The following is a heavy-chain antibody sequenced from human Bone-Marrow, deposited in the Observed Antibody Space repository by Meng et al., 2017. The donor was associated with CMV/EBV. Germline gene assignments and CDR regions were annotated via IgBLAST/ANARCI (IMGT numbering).Heavy chain of an antibody. CDR2: INSDGSST. CDR1: GFTFSSYW. V-gene: IGHV3-74*01. Sequence: GESLKISCAASGFTFSSYWMHWVRQAPGKGLVWVSRINSDGSSTSYADSVKGRFTISRDNAKNSLYLQMNSLRAEDTAVYYCATLDDIVVVPAAKRLLSPQRFFDYWGQGTLVTVSS. CDR3: ATLDDIVVVPAAKRLLSPQRFFDY. J-gene: IGHJ4*02. D-gene: IGHD2-2*01.